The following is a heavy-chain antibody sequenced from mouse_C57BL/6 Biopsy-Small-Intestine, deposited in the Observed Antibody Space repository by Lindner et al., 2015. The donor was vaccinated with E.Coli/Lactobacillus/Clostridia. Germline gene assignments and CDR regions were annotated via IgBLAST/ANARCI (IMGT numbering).Heavy chain of an antibody. V-gene: IGHV1-34*01. J-gene: IGHJ2*01. CDR2: IYPNSGAN. Sequence: VQLQESGPELVKPGASVKMSCKASGYTFTDYYIHWVKQSHGKSLEWFGYIYPNSGANGYNQKSKGKATLTVDKSSSTAYMELRSLTSEDSAVYYCARDVGTYFDYWGQGTTLTVSS. D-gene: IGHD4-1*01. CDR3: ARDVGTYFDY. CDR1: GYTFTDYY.